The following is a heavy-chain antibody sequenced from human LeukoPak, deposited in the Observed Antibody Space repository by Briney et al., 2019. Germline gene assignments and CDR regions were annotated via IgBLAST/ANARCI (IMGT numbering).Heavy chain of an antibody. J-gene: IGHJ3*02. D-gene: IGHD6-13*01. CDR1: GFTVGNNY. Sequence: GGSLRLSCAASGFTVGNNYMAWVRQVPGKGLEWVSAISDGGNTYYADSVKGRFTISRDNSKNTLYLQMNSLRAEDTAVYYCARGGSSWYSPHDAFDIWGQGTMVTVSS. CDR2: ISDGGNT. CDR3: ARGGSSWYSPHDAFDI. V-gene: IGHV3-66*01.